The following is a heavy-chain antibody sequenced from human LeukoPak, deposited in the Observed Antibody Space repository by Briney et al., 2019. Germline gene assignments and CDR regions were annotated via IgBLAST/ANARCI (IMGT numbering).Heavy chain of an antibody. CDR2: MNPNSGNT. CDR3: ARGKAHCSSTSCYGGWFDP. CDR1: GYTFTSYD. Sequence: GASVKVSCKASGYTFTSYDINWVRQATGQGLEWMGWMNPNSGNTGYAQKFQGRVTMTRNTSISTAYMELSSLRSVDTAVYYCARGKAHCSSTSCYGGWFDPWGQGTLVTVSS. J-gene: IGHJ5*02. D-gene: IGHD2-2*01. V-gene: IGHV1-8*01.